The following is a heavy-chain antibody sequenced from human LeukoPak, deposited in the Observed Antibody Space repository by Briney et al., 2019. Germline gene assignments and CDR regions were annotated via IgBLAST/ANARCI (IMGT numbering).Heavy chain of an antibody. D-gene: IGHD3-3*01. V-gene: IGHV3-7*03. Sequence: GGSLRLSCEASGFIFSKSSMSWVRQAPGKGLEWVANIKQDGSEKYYVDSVKGRFTISRDNAKNSLYLQMNSLRAEDTAIYYCATFRFLGTWGQGTMVTVSP. CDR2: IKQDGSEK. J-gene: IGHJ3*01. CDR3: ATFRFLGT. CDR1: GFIFSKSS.